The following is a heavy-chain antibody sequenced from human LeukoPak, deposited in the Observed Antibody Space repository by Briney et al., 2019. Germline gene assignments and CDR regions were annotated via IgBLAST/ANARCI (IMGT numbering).Heavy chain of an antibody. CDR1: GYTFTSYY. Sequence: GASVKVSCKASGYTFTSYYMHWVRQAPGQGLEWTGIINPSGGSTSCAQKFQGRVTMTRDTSTSTVYMELSSLRSEDTAVYYCARESMEYSSGWYPFPFDYWGQGTLVTVSS. CDR2: INPSGGST. D-gene: IGHD6-19*01. J-gene: IGHJ4*02. CDR3: ARESMEYSSGWYPFPFDY. V-gene: IGHV1-46*01.